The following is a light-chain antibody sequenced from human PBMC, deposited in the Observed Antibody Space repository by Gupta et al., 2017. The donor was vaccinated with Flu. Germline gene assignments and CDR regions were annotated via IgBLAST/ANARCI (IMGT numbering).Light chain of an antibody. V-gene: IGLV2-14*01. CDR3: SAYTTVSTVV. CDR1: SSDIGHYNY. CDR2: EVS. J-gene: IGLJ1*01. Sequence: QSALTPPASVSGSPGQSLTISCTGTSSDIGHYNYVSWYQHHPGKAPKLIIYEVSSRPAGLSSRFSGSKSGNTASLTISGLQTEDEADYYCSAYTTVSTVVFGTGTKVNVL.